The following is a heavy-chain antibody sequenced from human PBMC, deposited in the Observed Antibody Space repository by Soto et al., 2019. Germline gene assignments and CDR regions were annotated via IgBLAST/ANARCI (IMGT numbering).Heavy chain of an antibody. V-gene: IGHV1-8*01. Sequence: QVQLVQSGAEVKKPGASVKVSCKASGYTFTSYDINWVRQATGQGLEWMGWMNPNSGNTGYAQKFQGRITMTRNTSITTAYMELSRLRSEDTAVYYCARGPYYYYYMDVWGKGTTVTVSS. CDR1: GYTFTSYD. CDR3: ARGPYYYYYMDV. CDR2: MNPNSGNT. J-gene: IGHJ6*03.